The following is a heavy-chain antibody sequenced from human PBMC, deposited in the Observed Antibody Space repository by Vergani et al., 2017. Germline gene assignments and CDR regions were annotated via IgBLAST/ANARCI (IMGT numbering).Heavy chain of an antibody. CDR1: GFTFSSYA. Sequence: EVQLLESGGGLVQPGGSLRLSCAASGFTFSSYAMSWVRQAPGKGLEWVSAISGSGGSTYYADSVKGRFTISRDNSKNTLYLQMNSLRAEDTAVCYCAKDGYSYGPHHYYYYGMDVWGQGTTVTVSS. V-gene: IGHV3-23*01. CDR2: ISGSGGST. CDR3: AKDGYSYGPHHYYYYGMDV. J-gene: IGHJ6*02. D-gene: IGHD5-18*01.